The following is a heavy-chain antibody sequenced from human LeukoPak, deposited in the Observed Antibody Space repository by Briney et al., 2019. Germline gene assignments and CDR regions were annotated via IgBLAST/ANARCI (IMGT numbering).Heavy chain of an antibody. CDR2: IYSGGST. V-gene: IGHV3-66*01. CDR3: AREYSGSYSSSEYFQH. D-gene: IGHD1-26*01. Sequence: GGSLRLSCAASGFTVSSNYMSWVRQAPGKGLEWDSVIYSGGSTYYADSVKGRFTISRDNSKNTLYLQMNSLRAEDTAVYYCAREYSGSYSSSEYFQHWGQGTLVTVSS. J-gene: IGHJ1*01. CDR1: GFTVSSNY.